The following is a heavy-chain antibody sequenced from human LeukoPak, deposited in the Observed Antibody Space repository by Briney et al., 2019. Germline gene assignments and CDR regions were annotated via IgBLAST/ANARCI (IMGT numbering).Heavy chain of an antibody. CDR1: GYTFTSYD. CDR3: ASNLIGDFDI. Sequence: GASVKVSCKAAGYTFTSYDINWVRQAPGQGLEWMGGIIPIFGTANYAQKFQGRVTITTDESTSTAYMELSSLRSEDTAVYYCASNLIGDFDIWGQGTMVTVSS. CDR2: IIPIFGTA. J-gene: IGHJ3*02. V-gene: IGHV1-69*05. D-gene: IGHD3-22*01.